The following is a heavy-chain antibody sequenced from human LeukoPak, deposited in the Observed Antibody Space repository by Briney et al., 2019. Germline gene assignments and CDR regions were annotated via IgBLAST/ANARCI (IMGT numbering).Heavy chain of an antibody. V-gene: IGHV3-7*01. CDR3: TRDRSRAEDD. CDR1: KFTFSDYY. CDR2: INQGGSDK. D-gene: IGHD1-14*01. Sequence: GASLRLSCAASKFTFSDYYMTWVRQAPGKGLEWVANINQGGSDKYYVDSVKGRFTISRDNANNLLYLQMNSLRGEDTAVYYCTRDRSRAEDDWGQGTLVTVPS. J-gene: IGHJ4*02.